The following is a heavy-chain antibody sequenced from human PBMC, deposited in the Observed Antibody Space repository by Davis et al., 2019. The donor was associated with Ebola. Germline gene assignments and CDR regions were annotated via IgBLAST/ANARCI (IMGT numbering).Heavy chain of an antibody. CDR2: ISAYNGNT. J-gene: IGHJ5*02. D-gene: IGHD6-19*01. V-gene: IGHV1-18*01. CDR3: ARDVPVSVYQDSSGWSWFDP. CDR1: GYTFPSYG. Sequence: ASVQVSCKASGYTFPSYGISWVRQAPGQGLEWMGWISAYNGNTNYAQKLQGRVTMTTDTSTSTAYMVLRSLRSEDTAVYYCARDVPVSVYQDSSGWSWFDPWGQGTLVTVSS.